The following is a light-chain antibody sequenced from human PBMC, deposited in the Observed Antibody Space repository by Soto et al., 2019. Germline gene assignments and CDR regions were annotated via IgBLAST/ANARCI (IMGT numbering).Light chain of an antibody. J-gene: IGKJ1*01. CDR1: QNVNSW. CDR3: QQYNSYSPT. CDR2: DGT. V-gene: IGKV1-5*01. Sequence: DIQMTQSPSTLSGSVGDRVTITCRASQNVNSWLAWYQQKPGEAPKLLIYDGTALEGGVPSRFRGSGSGTEFILTISSLQPDDFATYYCQQYNSYSPTLGQGTKVDIK.